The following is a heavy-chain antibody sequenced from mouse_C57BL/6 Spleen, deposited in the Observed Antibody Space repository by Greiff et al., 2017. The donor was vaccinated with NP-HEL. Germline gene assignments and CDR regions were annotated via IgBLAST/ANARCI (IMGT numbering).Heavy chain of an antibody. V-gene: IGHV1-61*01. CDR1: GYTFTSYW. J-gene: IGHJ3*01. CDR2: IYPSDSET. CDR3: ATEGGTKFAY. D-gene: IGHD3-3*01. Sequence: QVQLQQPGAELVRPGSSVKLSCKASGYTFTSYWMDWVKQRPGQGLEWIGNIYPSDSETHYNQKFKDKATLTVDKSSSTAYMQLSSLTSEDSAVYYWATEGGTKFAYWGQGTLVTVSA.